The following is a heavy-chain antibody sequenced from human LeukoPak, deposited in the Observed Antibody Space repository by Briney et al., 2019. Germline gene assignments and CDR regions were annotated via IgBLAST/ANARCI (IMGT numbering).Heavy chain of an antibody. CDR1: GYTFTGYY. CDR2: INPNSGGT. J-gene: IGHJ4*02. V-gene: IGHV1-2*02. D-gene: IGHD2-21*02. CDR3: ASLAAYCGGDCYFDY. Sequence: GASVKVSCKASGYTFTGYYMHWVRQAPGQGLEWMGWINPNSGGTNYAQKFQGRVTMTRDTSISTAYMELSRLRSDDTAVYYCASLAAYCGGDCYFDYWGQGTLVTVSS.